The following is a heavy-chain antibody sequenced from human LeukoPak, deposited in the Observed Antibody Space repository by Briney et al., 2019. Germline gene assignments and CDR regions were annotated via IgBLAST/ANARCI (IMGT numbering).Heavy chain of an antibody. Sequence: PSETLSLTCAVYGGSFSGYYWSWIRQPPGKGLEWIGEINHSGSTNYNPSLKSRVTISVDTSKNQFSLKLSSVTAADTAVYYCARGQGGVAAAGTPRFDPWGQGTLVTVSS. CDR2: INHSGST. CDR1: GGSFSGYY. J-gene: IGHJ5*02. D-gene: IGHD6-13*01. V-gene: IGHV4-34*01. CDR3: ARGQGGVAAAGTPRFDP.